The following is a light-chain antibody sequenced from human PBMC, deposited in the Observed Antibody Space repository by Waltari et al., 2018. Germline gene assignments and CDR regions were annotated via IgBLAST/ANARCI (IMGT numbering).Light chain of an antibody. CDR2: KGN. J-gene: IGLJ3*02. V-gene: IGLV8-61*01. CDR3: SMYMGSGIWV. CDR1: SGSVSSTSY. Sequence: QTVLTQEPSLSVSPGGTVTLTCALSSGSVSSTSYATWYQQTPGQAPRPLVYKGNGRSSGVPDRFSGSILGNKAALTITGAQADDESDYYGSMYMGSGIWVFGGGTKLTVL.